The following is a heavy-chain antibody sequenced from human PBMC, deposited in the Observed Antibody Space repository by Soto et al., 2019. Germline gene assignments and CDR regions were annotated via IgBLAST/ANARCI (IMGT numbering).Heavy chain of an antibody. J-gene: IGHJ4*02. CDR2: INHSGST. D-gene: IGHD2-2*01. V-gene: IGHV4-34*01. CDR3: ARGITRVHPFDY. Sequence: QVQLQQWGAGLLKPSETLSLTCAVYGGSFSGYYWSWIRQPPGKGLEWLGEINHSGSTNYNPSLKRRVAISVDPCKNQFSPKLSSVTAADTAVYYCARGITRVHPFDYWGQGTLVTVCS. CDR1: GGSFSGYY.